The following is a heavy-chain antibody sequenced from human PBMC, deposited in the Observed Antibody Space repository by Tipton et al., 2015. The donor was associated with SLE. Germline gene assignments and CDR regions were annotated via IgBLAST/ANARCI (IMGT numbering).Heavy chain of an antibody. CDR3: AVERDELDL. CDR2: IIPIFHTT. J-gene: IGHJ5*02. CDR1: GGTFSNYA. V-gene: IGHV1-69*01. Sequence: QSGPEVKKPGSSVKVSCKASGGTFSNYAITWVRQAPGQGLEWMGGIIPIFHTTNYAQSFQGRVTITADESSTTAYMELSRLTFDDTAVYYCAVERDELDLWGQGTLVTVSS.